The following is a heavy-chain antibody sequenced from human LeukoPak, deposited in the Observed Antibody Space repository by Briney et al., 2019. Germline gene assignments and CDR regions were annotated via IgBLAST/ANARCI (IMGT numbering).Heavy chain of an antibody. J-gene: IGHJ4*02. CDR2: ISGSGGST. CDR3: ARNYYDSSGYYFPDY. CDR1: GFTFSSYA. Sequence: PGGSLRLSCAASGFTFSSYAMSWVRQAPGRGLEWVSAISGSGGSTYYADSVKGRFTISRDNSKNTLYLQMNSLRAEDTAVYYCARNYYDSSGYYFPDYWGQGTLVTVSS. D-gene: IGHD3-22*01. V-gene: IGHV3-23*01.